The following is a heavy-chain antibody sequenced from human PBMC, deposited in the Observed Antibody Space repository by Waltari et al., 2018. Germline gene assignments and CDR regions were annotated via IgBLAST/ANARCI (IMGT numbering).Heavy chain of an antibody. Sequence: EVQLVESGGGLVTPGGSLRLSCVASGFNFNSYTMNWVPQAPGTGVEWVSSMGTNGYYIYNADSVKGRFTTSRDNARNSLYLQMTSLRAEDTAVYFCASHFEDYYYYMDVWGKGTTVTVSS. CDR1: GFNFNSYT. CDR3: ASHFEDYYYYMDV. J-gene: IGHJ6*03. CDR2: MGTNGYYI. V-gene: IGHV3-21*01.